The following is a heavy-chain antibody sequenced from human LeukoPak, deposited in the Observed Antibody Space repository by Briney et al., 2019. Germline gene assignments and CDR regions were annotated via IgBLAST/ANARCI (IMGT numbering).Heavy chain of an antibody. J-gene: IGHJ4*02. Sequence: GGSLRLSCAASGFIFSNYAIHWVRQAPGKGLEWVAVISYDGSNKYYADSVKGRFTISRDISKNTLYLQMNSLRAEDTAVYYCAREHGYDFWSGYYPSLDYWGQGTLVTVSS. CDR2: ISYDGSNK. CDR3: AREHGYDFWSGYYPSLDY. V-gene: IGHV3-30*04. CDR1: GFIFSNYA. D-gene: IGHD3-3*01.